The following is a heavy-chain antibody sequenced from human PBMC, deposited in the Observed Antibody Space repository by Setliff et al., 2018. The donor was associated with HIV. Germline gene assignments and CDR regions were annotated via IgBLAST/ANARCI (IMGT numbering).Heavy chain of an antibody. V-gene: IGHV4-38-2*01. D-gene: IGHD2-2*01. CDR1: GFSIGSGYY. Sequence: ASETLSLTCAVSGFSIGSGYYWGWIRQPPGKGLEWIGFVSYTGTTHYNPSLKSRLTISIDTSENQFSLKLSSVTAADTAVYYCARLSTTSRDFDSWGQGTLVTVSS. CDR3: ARLSTTSRDFDS. CDR2: VSYTGTT. J-gene: IGHJ4*02.